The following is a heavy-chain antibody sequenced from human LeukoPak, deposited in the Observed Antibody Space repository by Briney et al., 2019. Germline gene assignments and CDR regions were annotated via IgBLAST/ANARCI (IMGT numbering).Heavy chain of an antibody. CDR3: TRGRSVEQQLDPLDLDY. D-gene: IGHD6-13*01. V-gene: IGHV4-4*02. CDR2: VHKSGST. CDR1: TDSITSNW. J-gene: IGHJ4*02. Sequence: SETLSLTCAVSTDSITSNWWSWVRQPPGKGLEWIGEVHKSGSTNYYPSLQSRVTISMDKSKNQFSLELTSVTAADTAVYYCTRGRSVEQQLDPLDLDYWGQGTLVTVSS.